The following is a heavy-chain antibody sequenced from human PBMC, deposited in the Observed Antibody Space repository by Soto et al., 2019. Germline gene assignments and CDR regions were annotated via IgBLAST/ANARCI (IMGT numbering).Heavy chain of an antibody. CDR3: ARDSSGLYNWFDP. V-gene: IGHV3-33*01. CDR2: IWYDGSNK. D-gene: IGHD6-19*01. CDR1: GFTFSSYG. Sequence: QVQLVESGGGVVQPGRSLRLSCAASGFTFSSYGMHWVRQAPGNGLEWVAVIWYDGSNKYYADSVKGRFTISRDNSKNTLYLQMNSLRAEDTAVYYCARDSSGLYNWFDPWGQGTLVTVSS. J-gene: IGHJ5*02.